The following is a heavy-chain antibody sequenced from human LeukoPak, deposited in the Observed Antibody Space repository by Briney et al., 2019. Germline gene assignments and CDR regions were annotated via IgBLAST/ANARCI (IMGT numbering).Heavy chain of an antibody. CDR2: IYHTGST. CDR3: AKSDGYGLIDY. V-gene: IGHV4-39*01. CDR1: GASISGSGYY. D-gene: IGHD2-21*02. Sequence: SETLSLTCAVSGASISGSGYYWGWIRQPPGMELQWIGNIYHTGSTYYNASLQSRVTISIDRSKNQFSLRLNSVTAADTAMYYCAKSDGYGLIDYWGQGTLVTVSS. J-gene: IGHJ4*02.